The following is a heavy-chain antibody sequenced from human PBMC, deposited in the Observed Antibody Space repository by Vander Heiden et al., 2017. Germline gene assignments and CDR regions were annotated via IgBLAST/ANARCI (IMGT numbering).Heavy chain of an antibody. CDR3: TKDIHEYDDAFDV. J-gene: IGHJ3*01. V-gene: IGHV3-9*01. CDR1: GFTFDDYA. CDR2: INWNSGSI. Sequence: EVHPVESGGGMVQPARSLRLSCAASGFTFDDYAMHWVRQAPGKGLECVSGINWNSGSIGYADSVKGRFTISRDNAKNSLYLQMNSLRAEDTALYYCTKDIHEYDDAFDVWGQGTMVTVSS. D-gene: IGHD3-16*01.